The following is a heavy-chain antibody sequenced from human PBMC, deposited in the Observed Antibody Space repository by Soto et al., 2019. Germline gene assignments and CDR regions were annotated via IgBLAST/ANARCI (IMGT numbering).Heavy chain of an antibody. D-gene: IGHD5-18*01. CDR1: GGTFSSYS. Sequence: QVQLVQSGAEVRKPGSSVKVSCKASGGTFSSYSISWMRQAPGQGLEWMGGIIPFFDTTNYAQKFQGRVTITADESTSTAYMELSSLTSEDTAVYYCARGGPYSSGFDPWGQGTLVTVSS. CDR3: ARGGPYSSGFDP. J-gene: IGHJ5*02. CDR2: IIPFFDTT. V-gene: IGHV1-69*12.